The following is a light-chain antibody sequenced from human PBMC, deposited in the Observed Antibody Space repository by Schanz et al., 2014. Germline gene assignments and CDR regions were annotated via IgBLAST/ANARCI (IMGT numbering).Light chain of an antibody. V-gene: IGLV2-14*01. CDR1: SSDVGAYRY. CDR3: CSYAGLSSWV. Sequence: QSALTQPASVSGSPGQSITISCTGSSSDVGAYRYVSWYQQDPGKAPKLIIYGVSDRPSGVSNRFSGSRSGNTASLTISGLQAEDEADYYCCSYAGLSSWVFGGGTKLTVL. J-gene: IGLJ3*02. CDR2: GVS.